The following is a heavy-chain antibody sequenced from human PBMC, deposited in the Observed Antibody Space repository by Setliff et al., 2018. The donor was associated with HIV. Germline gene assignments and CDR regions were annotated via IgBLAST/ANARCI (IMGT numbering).Heavy chain of an antibody. Sequence: SGPTLVNPTPTLTLTCTFSGFSLSIRGMCVSWIRQPPGKALEWLARIDWDDDKYYSTSLKTRLTISKDTSKNQVVLTMTNMGPVDTATYYCARASGAYSNSFYFDYWGQGAQVTVSS. D-gene: IGHD6-6*01. J-gene: IGHJ4*02. CDR1: GFSLSIRGMC. CDR2: IDWDDDK. CDR3: ARASGAYSNSFYFDY. V-gene: IGHV2-70*11.